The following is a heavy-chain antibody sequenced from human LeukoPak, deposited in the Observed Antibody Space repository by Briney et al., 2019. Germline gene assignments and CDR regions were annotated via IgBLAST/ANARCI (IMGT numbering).Heavy chain of an antibody. V-gene: IGHV1-18*01. CDR3: AIGITGTTSFDY. D-gene: IGHD1-7*01. Sequence: ASVKVSCKASGYTFTSYGITWVRQAPGQGLEWMGWISAYNGNTNHAQKLQGRVTMTTDASTSTVYMELRSLRSDDTAVYYCAIGITGTTSFDYWGQGTLVTVPS. CDR1: GYTFTSYG. CDR2: ISAYNGNT. J-gene: IGHJ4*02.